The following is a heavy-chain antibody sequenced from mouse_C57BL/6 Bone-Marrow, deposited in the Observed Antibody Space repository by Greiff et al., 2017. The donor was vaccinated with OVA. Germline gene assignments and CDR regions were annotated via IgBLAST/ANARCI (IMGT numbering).Heavy chain of an antibody. CDR1: GYTFTSYW. J-gene: IGHJ2*01. D-gene: IGHD2-5*01. CDR3: ARMRSKGYYFDY. CDR2: IHPNSGST. V-gene: IGHV1-64*01. Sequence: QVQLQQPGAELVKPGASVKLSCKASGYTFTSYWMHWVKQRPGQGLEWIGMIHPNSGSTNYNEKFKSKATLTVDKSSSTAYMQLSSLTSEDSAVYYCARMRSKGYYFDYWGQGTTLTVSS.